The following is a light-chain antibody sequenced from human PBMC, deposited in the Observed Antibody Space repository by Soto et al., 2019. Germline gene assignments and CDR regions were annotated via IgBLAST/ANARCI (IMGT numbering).Light chain of an antibody. CDR2: DAS. Sequence: EIVLTQSPATLSFSPGERATLSCRASQSVSSYLAWYQQKPGQAPRLLIYDASNRATGIPARFSGSGSGTDFTLTMSSLEPEDFAVYYCQQRSNWPPYTFGQGTKLEIK. J-gene: IGKJ2*01. CDR3: QQRSNWPPYT. V-gene: IGKV3-11*01. CDR1: QSVSSY.